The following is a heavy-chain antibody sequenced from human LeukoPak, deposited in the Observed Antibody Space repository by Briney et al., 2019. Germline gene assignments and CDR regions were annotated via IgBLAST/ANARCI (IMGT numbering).Heavy chain of an antibody. V-gene: IGHV1-2*02. D-gene: IGHD5-18*01. J-gene: IGHJ5*02. CDR3: ARDPGYSYGYNWFDP. Sequence: GASVKVSCKASGYTFTAYYMYWVRQAPGQGLEWMGWINPNTGGTNYAQKLQGRVTMTTDTSTSTAYMELRSLRSDDTAVYYCARDPGYSYGYNWFDPWGQGTLVTVSS. CDR2: INPNTGGT. CDR1: GYTFTAYY.